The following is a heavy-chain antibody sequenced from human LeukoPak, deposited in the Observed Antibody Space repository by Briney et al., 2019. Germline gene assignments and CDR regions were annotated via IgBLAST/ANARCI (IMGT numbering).Heavy chain of an antibody. CDR2: IKQDGGEK. CDR1: GFTFSSYW. D-gene: IGHD3-3*01. J-gene: IGHJ4*02. CDR3: ARVHYDFWSGYYRPLYYFDY. V-gene: IGHV3-7*01. Sequence: PGGSLRVSCAASGFTFSSYWMSWVRQAPGKGLEWVANIKQDGGEKYYVDSVKGRFTISRDNAKNSLYLQMNSLRAEDTAVYYCARVHYDFWSGYYRPLYYFDYWGQGTLVTVSS.